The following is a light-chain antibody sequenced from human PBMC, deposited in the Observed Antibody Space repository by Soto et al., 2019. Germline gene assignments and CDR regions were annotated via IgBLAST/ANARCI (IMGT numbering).Light chain of an antibody. CDR3: QQYKT. CDR1: QSVRTY. V-gene: IGKV3-11*01. Sequence: EIVLTQAPATLYLSPGERATLSCRASQSVRTYLAWYQQKPGQAPRLLISDTSDRAAGIPARFSGSGSGTTFTLTISSLEPEDFAVYYCQQYKTFGQGTKVEIK. J-gene: IGKJ1*01. CDR2: DTS.